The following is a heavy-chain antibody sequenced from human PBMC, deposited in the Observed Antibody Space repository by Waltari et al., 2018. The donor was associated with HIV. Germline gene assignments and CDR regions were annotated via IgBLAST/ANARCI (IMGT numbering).Heavy chain of an antibody. D-gene: IGHD1-1*01. J-gene: IGHJ4*02. Sequence: QVQLVESGGGVVQPGRSLRLSCAASGFAFSTYGLHCVRPAPGKGLEWVAVISYDGSNKYYADSVKGRFTISRDNSKNTLYLQMNSLRAEDTAVYYCAKDKGGVTYIFDYWGQGTLVTVSS. CDR3: AKDKGGVTYIFDY. V-gene: IGHV3-30*18. CDR2: ISYDGSNK. CDR1: GFAFSTYG.